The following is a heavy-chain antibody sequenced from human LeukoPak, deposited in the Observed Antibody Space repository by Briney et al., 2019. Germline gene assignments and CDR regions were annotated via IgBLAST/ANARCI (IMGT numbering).Heavy chain of an antibody. D-gene: IGHD2-2*01. CDR2: IIPIFGTA. CDR1: GGTFSSYA. CDR3: ARGQVPSGYCSSTSCSYQIDY. Sequence: GASVKVSCKASGGTFSSYAISWVRQAPGQGLEWVGGIIPIFGTANYAQKFQGRVTITADESTSTAYMELSSLRSEDTAVYYCARGQVPSGYCSSTSCSYQIDYWGQGTLVTVSS. V-gene: IGHV1-69*13. J-gene: IGHJ4*02.